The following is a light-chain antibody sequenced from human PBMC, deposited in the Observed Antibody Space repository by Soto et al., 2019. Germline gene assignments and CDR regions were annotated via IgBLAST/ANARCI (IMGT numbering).Light chain of an antibody. Sequence: EIVLTQSPGSLSLSPGERATLSCRASNTVPSTYLAWYQHKPGQAPRVLIYATSNRAAGIPDRFSGSGSGTDFTLTISRLDPEDFALYFCQQCATSPWTFGQGTKAEIK. CDR2: ATS. J-gene: IGKJ1*01. CDR3: QQCATSPWT. CDR1: NTVPSTY. V-gene: IGKV3-20*01.